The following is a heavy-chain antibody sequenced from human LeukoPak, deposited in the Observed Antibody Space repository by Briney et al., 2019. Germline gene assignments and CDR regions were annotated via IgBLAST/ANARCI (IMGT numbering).Heavy chain of an antibody. CDR2: ISSSSSTI. Sequence: GGSLRLSCAASGFTFSSYSMNWVRQAPGKGLEWVSYISSSSSTIYYADSVKGRFTISRDNAKNSLYLQMNSLRAEDTAVYYCARDNLGYCSSTSCPTAFDIRGQGTMVTVSS. J-gene: IGHJ3*02. V-gene: IGHV3-48*01. D-gene: IGHD2-2*01. CDR3: ARDNLGYCSSTSCPTAFDI. CDR1: GFTFSSYS.